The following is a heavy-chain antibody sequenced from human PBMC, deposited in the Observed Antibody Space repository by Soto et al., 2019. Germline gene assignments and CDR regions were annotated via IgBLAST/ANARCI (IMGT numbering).Heavy chain of an antibody. J-gene: IGHJ4*02. CDR1: GFTFSSYA. D-gene: IGHD2-2*01. V-gene: IGHV3-30-3*01. Sequence: QVQLVESGGGVVQPGRSLRLSCAASGFTFSSYAMHWVRQAPGKGLEWVAVISYDGSNKYYADSVKGRFTISRDNSKNTLYLQMNSLRAEDTAVYYCARDSSPIDYWGQGTLVTVSS. CDR3: ARDSSPIDY. CDR2: ISYDGSNK.